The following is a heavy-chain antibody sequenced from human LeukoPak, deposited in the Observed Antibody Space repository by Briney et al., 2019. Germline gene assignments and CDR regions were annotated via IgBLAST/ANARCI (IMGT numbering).Heavy chain of an antibody. CDR3: AKYISDYAPNFDY. CDR1: GFTFSGYA. Sequence: GGSLRLSCAASGFTFSGYAMTWVRQAPGKGLEWVAVISDSGAISHDAESVKGRFTISRDNSKNTLYLQMNSLRAEDTALYYCAKYISDYAPNFDYWGQGTLVTVSS. J-gene: IGHJ4*02. V-gene: IGHV3-23*01. CDR2: ISDSGAIS. D-gene: IGHD4-17*01.